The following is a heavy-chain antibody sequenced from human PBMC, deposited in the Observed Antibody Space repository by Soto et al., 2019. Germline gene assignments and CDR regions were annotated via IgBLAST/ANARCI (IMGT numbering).Heavy chain of an antibody. Sequence: XGGQVSYPASGYTFTSYYRTWVRQAPGQGLEWMGIINPSGGSTSYAQKLQGRVTMTRDTSTSTVYMELSSLRSEDTAVYYCARDRYYYDSSGQFDDWGQGTLVTVSS. CDR3: ARDRYYYDSSGQFDD. CDR2: INPSGGST. V-gene: IGHV1-46*01. D-gene: IGHD3-22*01. CDR1: GYTFTSYY. J-gene: IGHJ4*02.